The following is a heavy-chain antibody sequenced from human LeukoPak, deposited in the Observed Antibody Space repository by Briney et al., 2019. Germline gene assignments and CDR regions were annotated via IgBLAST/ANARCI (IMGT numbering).Heavy chain of an antibody. CDR2: IWYDGSNK. Sequence: GGSLRLSCAASGFTFSNYVMHWVRQAPGKGLDWVAVIWYDGSNKYYADSVKGRFTISRDNSKNTLYLQMNSLRAEDTAVYYCAGGILEAGYWGQGTLVTVSS. CDR1: GFTFSNYV. J-gene: IGHJ4*02. CDR3: AGGILEAGY. V-gene: IGHV3-33*01. D-gene: IGHD1-14*01.